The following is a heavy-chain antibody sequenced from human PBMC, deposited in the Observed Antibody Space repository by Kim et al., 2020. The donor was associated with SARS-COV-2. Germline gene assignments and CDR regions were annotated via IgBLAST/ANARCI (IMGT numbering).Heavy chain of an antibody. CDR3: ARAYSGRYGFDS. CDR2: INPNSGGT. D-gene: IGHD1-26*01. CDR1: GYKFTDND. V-gene: IGHV1-2*06. Sequence: ASVKVSCKASGYKFTDNDINWVRQAPGQGLEWMGRINPNSGGTNYAQRFQGRVTMTRDTSISTVYMEVSSLTSDDSAVYYCARAYSGRYGFDSWGQGTLVTVSS. J-gene: IGHJ4*02.